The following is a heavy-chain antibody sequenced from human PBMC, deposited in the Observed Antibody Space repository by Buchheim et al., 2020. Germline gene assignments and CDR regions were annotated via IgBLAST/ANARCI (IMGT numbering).Heavy chain of an antibody. D-gene: IGHD1-26*01. CDR3: ASPSLVGDTGSDFDY. CDR2: ISYDGSNK. CDR1: GFTFSSYA. Sequence: QVQLVESGGGVVQPGRSLRLSCAASGFTFSSYAMHWVRQAPGKGLEWVAVISYDGSNKYYADSVKGRFTISSDNSKNTMYLQMNSLRAEDTAVYYCASPSLVGDTGSDFDYWGQGTL. J-gene: IGHJ4*02. V-gene: IGHV3-30-3*01.